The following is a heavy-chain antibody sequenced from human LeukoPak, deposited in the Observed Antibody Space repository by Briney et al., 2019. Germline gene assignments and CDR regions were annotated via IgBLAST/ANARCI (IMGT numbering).Heavy chain of an antibody. CDR1: RYTLTELS. J-gene: IGHJ4*02. CDR3: ATSPITMVRGVIITLALDY. Sequence: GASVKVSCKVSRYTLTELSMHWVRQAPGKGLEWMGGFDPEDGETIYAQKFQGRVTMTEDTSTDTAYMELSSLRSEDTAVYYCATSPITMVRGVIITLALDYWGQGTLVTVSS. D-gene: IGHD3-10*01. CDR2: FDPEDGET. V-gene: IGHV1-24*01.